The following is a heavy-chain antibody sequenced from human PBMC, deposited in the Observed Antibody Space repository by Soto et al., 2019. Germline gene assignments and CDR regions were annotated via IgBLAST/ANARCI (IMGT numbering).Heavy chain of an antibody. V-gene: IGHV2-5*02. CDR3: VYRDFGDYFFQF. D-gene: IGHD4-17*01. CDR2: IYWDDNA. Sequence: QITLKESGPTLVKPTQTLTLTCTFSGFSLTTQGVHVGWIRQPPGKALEWLALIYWDDNAVYSPSLKNRLTITKDTSKRQVVLTLATVDPVDTATYYCVYRDFGDYFFQFWGQGILVNVSS. J-gene: IGHJ4*02. CDR1: GFSLTTQGVH.